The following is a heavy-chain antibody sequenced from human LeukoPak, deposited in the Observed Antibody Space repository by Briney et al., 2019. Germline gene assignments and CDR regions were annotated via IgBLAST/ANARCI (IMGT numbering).Heavy chain of an antibody. Sequence: SVKVSCKASGGTFSSYAISWVRQAPGQGLEWMGGIIPIFGTANYAQKFQGRVTITTDESTSTAYMELSSLRSEDTAVYYCASCIAAAGIYYYYMDVWGKGTTVTVSS. CDR2: IIPIFGTA. CDR1: GGTFSSYA. J-gene: IGHJ6*03. CDR3: ASCIAAAGIYYYYMDV. V-gene: IGHV1-69*05. D-gene: IGHD6-13*01.